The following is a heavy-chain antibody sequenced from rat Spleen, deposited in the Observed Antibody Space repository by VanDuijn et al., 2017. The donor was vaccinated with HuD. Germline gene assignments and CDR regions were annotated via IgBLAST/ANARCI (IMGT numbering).Heavy chain of an antibody. D-gene: IGHD1-12*02. CDR2: ISYEGSST. CDR3: TKFITMMVVTSTGVMDA. CDR1: GFTFSDYY. Sequence: EVQLVESGGGLVQPGGSLKLSCAASGFTFSDYYMAWVRQAPKKGLEWVASISYEGSSTYYGDSVKGRFTISRDNAKSTLYLQMDSLRSEDTATYYCTKFITMMVVTSTGVMDAWGQGASVTVSS. V-gene: IGHV5-22*01. J-gene: IGHJ4*01.